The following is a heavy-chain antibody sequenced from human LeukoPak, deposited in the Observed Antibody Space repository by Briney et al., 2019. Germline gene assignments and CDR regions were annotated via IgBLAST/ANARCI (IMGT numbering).Heavy chain of an antibody. CDR3: ARAYSRGTTGYDY. Sequence: SETLSLTCTVSGYSISSGYYWGWIRQPPGKGLEWIGSIYHSGSTYYNPSLKSRVSISVDTSKNQFSLKLSSVTAADTAVYYCARAYSRGTTGYDYWGQGTLVTVSP. D-gene: IGHD4-11*01. CDR1: GYSISSGYY. V-gene: IGHV4-38-2*02. CDR2: IYHSGST. J-gene: IGHJ4*02.